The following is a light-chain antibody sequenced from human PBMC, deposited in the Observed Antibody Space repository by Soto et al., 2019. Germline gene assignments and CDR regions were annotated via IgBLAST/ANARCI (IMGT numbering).Light chain of an antibody. CDR2: DAF. CDR1: QDIDRY. CDR3: QQYESLSS. V-gene: IGKV1-33*01. Sequence: DIQMTQSPSSLSASVGDRVTITCQASQDIDRYLNWYQQKQGKAPKLLIYDAFRLETGVPPRFSGDGYGTDFTLTIHSLQPEDTGTYYCQQYESLSSFGPGTKVDL. J-gene: IGKJ3*01.